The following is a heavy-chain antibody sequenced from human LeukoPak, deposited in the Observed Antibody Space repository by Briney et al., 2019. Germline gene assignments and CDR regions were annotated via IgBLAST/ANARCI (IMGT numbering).Heavy chain of an antibody. J-gene: IGHJ4*02. CDR1: GVSISSSNSY. CDR2: IYYTGNT. D-gene: IGHD3/OR15-3a*01. Sequence: SETLSLTCTDSGVSISSSNSYWGWIRQPPGKGLEWIGSIYYTGNTYYNASLKSRVTISIDTSKNQITSVTATDTAVYYCARQTGSGLFILPGGQGTLVTVSS. CDR3: ARQTGSGLFILP. V-gene: IGHV4-39*01.